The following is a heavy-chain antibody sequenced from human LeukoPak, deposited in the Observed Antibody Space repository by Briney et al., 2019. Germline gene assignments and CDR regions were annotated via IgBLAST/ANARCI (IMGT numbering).Heavy chain of an antibody. V-gene: IGHV4-34*01. CDR2: INHSGST. D-gene: IGHD6-19*01. Sequence: SETLSLTCAVYGGSFSGYYWSWIRQPPGKGLEWIGEINHSGSTYYNPSLKSRVTMSVDTSKNQFSLKLSSVTAADTAVYYCARDPMVRYSSEGYMDVWGKGTTVTISS. CDR3: ARDPMVRYSSEGYMDV. J-gene: IGHJ6*04. CDR1: GGSFSGYY.